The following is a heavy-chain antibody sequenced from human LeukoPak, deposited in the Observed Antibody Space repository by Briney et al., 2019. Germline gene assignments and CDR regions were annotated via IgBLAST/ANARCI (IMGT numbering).Heavy chain of an antibody. CDR3: ARDPEYSDK. CDR1: GFIFGDFY. J-gene: IGHJ4*02. Sequence: GGSLRLSCVGSGFIFGDFYMNWIRQAPGKGLEWISFITSSGDSIYYADSVTGRFTVFRDNAKNSLYLQMNSLRAEDTAVYFCARDPEYSDKWGQGTLVSVSS. D-gene: IGHD1-1*01. V-gene: IGHV3-11*01. CDR2: ITSSGDSI.